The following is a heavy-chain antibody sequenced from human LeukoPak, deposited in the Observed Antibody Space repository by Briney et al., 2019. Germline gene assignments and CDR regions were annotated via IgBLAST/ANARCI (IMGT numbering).Heavy chain of an antibody. V-gene: IGHV3-30*03. Sequence: GGSLRLSCAASGFTFSSYGMHWVRQAPGKGLEWVAVISYDGSNKYYADSVKGRFTISRDNSKNTLYLQMNSLRAEDTAVYYCVGGGYCSSTSCYPFDYWGQGTLVTVSS. D-gene: IGHD2-2*03. CDR2: ISYDGSNK. CDR1: GFTFSSYG. J-gene: IGHJ4*02. CDR3: VGGGYCSSTSCYPFDY.